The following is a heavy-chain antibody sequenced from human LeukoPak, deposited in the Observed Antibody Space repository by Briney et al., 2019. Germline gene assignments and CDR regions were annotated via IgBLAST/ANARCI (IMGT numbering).Heavy chain of an antibody. J-gene: IGHJ4*02. D-gene: IGHD4-17*01. CDR1: GYTFISYA. CDR2: ISGYDGNA. CDR3: ARGALRYGDPSFDY. Sequence: ASVKVSCKASGYTFISYAITWVRQAPGQGLEWMGWISGYDGNANYAQKVQGRVTMTTDTSTSTAYMELRSLRADDTAVYYCARGALRYGDPSFDYWGQGTLVTVSS. V-gene: IGHV1-18*01.